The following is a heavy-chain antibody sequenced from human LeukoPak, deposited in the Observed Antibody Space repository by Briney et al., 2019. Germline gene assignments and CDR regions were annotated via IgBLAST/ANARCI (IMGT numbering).Heavy chain of an antibody. J-gene: IGHJ4*02. CDR1: GFTVNSNY. Sequence: GGSLRLSCAASGFTVNSNYMNWVRQAPGKGLEWVSVLYSDGRTYYADSVKGRFTISRDASKNTLYLQVNSLRAEDTAVYYCARGGGYYPIDYWGQGTLVTVSS. CDR3: ARGGGYYPIDY. D-gene: IGHD2-15*01. V-gene: IGHV3-53*01. CDR2: LYSDGRT.